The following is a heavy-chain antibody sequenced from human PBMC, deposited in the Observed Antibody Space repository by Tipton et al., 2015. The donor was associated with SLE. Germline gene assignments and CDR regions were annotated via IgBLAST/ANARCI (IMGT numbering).Heavy chain of an antibody. V-gene: IGHV4-59*01. CDR3: ARDGGTHVLLWSDWYVYL. J-gene: IGHJ2*01. Sequence: TLSLTCTVSGGSMTSYYWTWIRQPPGKGLEWIGYIHYTGSANYNPSLKSRVTISVDTSKNQFSLKLSSATAADTAVYYCARDGGTHVLLWSDWYVYLWGRGTLVTVSS. CDR2: IHYTGSA. D-gene: IGHD3-10*01. CDR1: GGSMTSYY.